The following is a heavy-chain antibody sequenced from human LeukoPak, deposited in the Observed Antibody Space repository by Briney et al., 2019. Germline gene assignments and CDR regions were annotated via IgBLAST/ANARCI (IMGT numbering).Heavy chain of an antibody. CDR3: ARHGTSRTNLNWFDP. Sequence: PGGSLRLSCAASGFTLSSHWMSWVRQAPGKGLEWVANIKEDGSEKYYVDSVKGRFTISRDNAKNSLFLQMNSLRVEDTAVYYCARHGTSRTNLNWFDPWGQGTLVTVSS. CDR2: IKEDGSEK. V-gene: IGHV3-7*05. J-gene: IGHJ5*02. D-gene: IGHD1-1*01. CDR1: GFTLSSHW.